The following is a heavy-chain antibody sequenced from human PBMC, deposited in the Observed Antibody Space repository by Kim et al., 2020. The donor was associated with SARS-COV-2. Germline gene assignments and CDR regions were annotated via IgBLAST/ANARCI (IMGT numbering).Heavy chain of an antibody. D-gene: IGHD3-22*01. J-gene: IGHJ4*02. CDR2: IYWDDDK. Sequence: SGPTLVKPTQTLTLTCTFSGFSLSTSGVGVGWIRQPPGKALEWLALIYWDDDKRYSPSLKSRLTITKDTSKNQVVLTMTNMDPVDTATYYCAHIRIRRGTMIVGADISCDYWGQGTLGTVSA. CDR1: GFSLSTSGVG. CDR3: AHIRIRRGTMIVGADISCDY. V-gene: IGHV2-5*02.